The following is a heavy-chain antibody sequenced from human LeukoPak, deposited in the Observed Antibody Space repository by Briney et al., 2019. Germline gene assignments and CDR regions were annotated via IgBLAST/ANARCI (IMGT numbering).Heavy chain of an antibody. D-gene: IGHD4-17*01. CDR3: ARDDPTTGTDY. V-gene: IGHV3-7*01. J-gene: IGHJ4*02. CDR2: IKQDGSEK. Sequence: GGSLRLSCAASGFTFSSYWMSWVRQAPGEGLEWVANIKQDGSEKYYVDSVKRRFTISRDDAKNSLYLQMNSLRAKDTAVYYCARDDPTTGTDYWGQGTLVTVSS. CDR1: GFTFSSYW.